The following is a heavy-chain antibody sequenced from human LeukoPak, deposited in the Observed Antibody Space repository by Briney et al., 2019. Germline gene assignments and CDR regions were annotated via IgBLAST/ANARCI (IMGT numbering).Heavy chain of an antibody. J-gene: IGHJ4*02. CDR3: ARGGFSGYDVGDY. CDR1: GFTFSSYW. V-gene: IGHV3-74*01. Sequence: PGGSLRLSCAASGFTFSSYWMHWVRQAPGKGLVWVSRINSDGSSTSYADSVKGRSTISRDNAKNTLYLQMNSLRAEDTAVYYCARGGFSGYDVGDYWGQGTLVAVSS. D-gene: IGHD5-12*01. CDR2: INSDGSST.